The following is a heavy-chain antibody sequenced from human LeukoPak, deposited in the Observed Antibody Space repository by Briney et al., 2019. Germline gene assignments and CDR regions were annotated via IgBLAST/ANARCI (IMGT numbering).Heavy chain of an antibody. Sequence: GGSLRLSCAASGFTFSIYSMNWVRQAPGKGLEWVSSISYSSGHIYYADSVKGRFTISRDNAKNSLYPQMNSLRADDTAVYYCARNVTVTTYSRYAFDIWGQGTMVTVSS. D-gene: IGHD4-17*01. CDR2: ISYSSGHI. CDR1: GFTFSIYS. V-gene: IGHV3-21*01. J-gene: IGHJ3*02. CDR3: ARNVTVTTYSRYAFDI.